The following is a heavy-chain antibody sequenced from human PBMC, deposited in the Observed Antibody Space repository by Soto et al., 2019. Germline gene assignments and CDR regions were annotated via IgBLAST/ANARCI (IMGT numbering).Heavy chain of an antibody. CDR1: GFTVSSNY. V-gene: IGHV3-53*01. J-gene: IGHJ4*02. CDR2: IYSGGST. CDR3: ARDPGYSYGFDY. D-gene: IGHD5-18*01. Sequence: PGGSLRLSCAASGFTVSSNYMSWVRQAPGKGLEWVSVIYSGGSTYYADSVKGRFTISRDNSKNTLYLQVNSLRAEDTAVYYCARDPGYSYGFDYWGQGTLVTVSS.